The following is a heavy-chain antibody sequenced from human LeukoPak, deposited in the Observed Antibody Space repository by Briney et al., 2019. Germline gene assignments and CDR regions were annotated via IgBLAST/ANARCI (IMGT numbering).Heavy chain of an antibody. D-gene: IGHD3-3*01. Sequence: GGSLRLSCAASGFTVSSNYMSWVRQAPGEGLEWVANMNQDGSEKNYVDSVKGRFTISRDNGKNSLYLQMNSLRAEDTAVYYCAREGFLDYWGQGTLVTVPS. CDR1: GFTVSSNY. CDR2: MNQDGSEK. J-gene: IGHJ4*02. V-gene: IGHV3-7*01. CDR3: AREGFLDY.